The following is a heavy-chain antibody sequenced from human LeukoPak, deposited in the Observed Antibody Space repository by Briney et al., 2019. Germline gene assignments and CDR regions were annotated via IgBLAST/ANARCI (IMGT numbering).Heavy chain of an antibody. CDR3: ARTHTGVCSGGSCYNY. J-gene: IGHJ4*02. CDR2: IIPILGIA. V-gene: IGHV1-69*02. D-gene: IGHD2-15*01. Sequence: ASVKVSCKASGGTFSSYTISWVRQAPGQGLEWMGRIIPILGIANYAQKFQGRVTITADKSTSTAYMELSSLRSEDTAVYYCARTHTGVCSGGSCYNYWGQGTLVTVSS. CDR1: GGTFSSYT.